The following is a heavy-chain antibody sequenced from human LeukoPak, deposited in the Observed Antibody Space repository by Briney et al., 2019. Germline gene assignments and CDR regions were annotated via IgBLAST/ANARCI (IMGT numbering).Heavy chain of an antibody. D-gene: IGHD2-2*01. V-gene: IGHV1-8*01. J-gene: IGHJ6*02. CDR3: AVPVGQGYCDNSSCSSMDV. Sequence: ASVKVSCKTSGYTFTTYDINWVRQATGQGLEWMGWMNPNSGNTGFAQKFLGRVSMTRDTSISTAYLELSDLRSDDTAVYFCAVPVGQGYCDNSSCSSMDVWGPGTTVTVS. CDR2: MNPNSGNT. CDR1: GYTFTTYD.